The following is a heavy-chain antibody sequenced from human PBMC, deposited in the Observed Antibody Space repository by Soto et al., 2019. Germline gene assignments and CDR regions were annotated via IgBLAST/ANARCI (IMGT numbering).Heavy chain of an antibody. CDR3: ATWHEREHAYDV. CDR2: LNELDGS. J-gene: IGHJ3*01. CDR1: GFTISGQNS. V-gene: IGHV3-53*01. D-gene: IGHD1-1*01. Sequence: DVQLVESGGGLIQPGESLRLSCAAFGFTISGQNSVAWVRQAPGKVLEWVSALNELDGSSYAASVKCRFTTSSDSSKTTVYLQMNDLRPDDTAVYYCATWHEREHAYDVWGQGTTVTVSS.